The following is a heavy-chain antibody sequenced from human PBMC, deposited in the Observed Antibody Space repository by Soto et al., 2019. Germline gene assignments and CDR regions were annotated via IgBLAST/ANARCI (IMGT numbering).Heavy chain of an antibody. CDR2: IIPIFGTA. CDR3: ARGKRRMDSSGYSTSYGMDV. CDR1: GGTFSSYA. D-gene: IGHD3-22*01. J-gene: IGHJ6*02. V-gene: IGHV1-69*13. Sequence: SVKVSCKASGGTFSSYAISWVRQAPGQGLEWMGGIIPIFGTANYAQKFQGRVTITADESTSTAYMELSSLRSEDTAVYYCARGKRRMDSSGYSTSYGMDVWGQGTTVTVSS.